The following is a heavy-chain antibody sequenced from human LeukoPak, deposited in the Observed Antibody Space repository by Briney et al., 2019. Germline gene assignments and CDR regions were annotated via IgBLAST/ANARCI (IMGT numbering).Heavy chain of an antibody. CDR3: ARVEMATIKRGFDY. V-gene: IGHV1-18*01. J-gene: IGHJ4*02. CDR1: GYTFTSYD. D-gene: IGHD5-24*01. CDR2: ISAYNGNT. Sequence: ASVKVSCKASGYTFTSYDISWVRQAPGQGLEWMGWISAYNGNTNYAQKLQGRVTMTTDTSTSTAYMELRSLRSDDTAVYYCARVEMATIKRGFDYWGQGTLVTVSS.